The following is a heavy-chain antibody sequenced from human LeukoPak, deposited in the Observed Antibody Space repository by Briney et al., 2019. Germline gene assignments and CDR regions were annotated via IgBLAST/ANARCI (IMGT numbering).Heavy chain of an antibody. J-gene: IGHJ6*02. V-gene: IGHV4-31*03. Sequence: PSQTLSLTCTVSGGSISSGGYYWSWIRQHPGKGLEWIGYIYYSGSTYYNPSLKSRVTISVDTSKNQFSLKLSSVTAADTAVYYCARERMSSGSGGYYYYGMDVWGQGTTVTVSS. CDR1: GGSISSGGYY. CDR3: ARERMSSGSGGYYYYGMDV. CDR2: IYYSGST. D-gene: IGHD3-22*01.